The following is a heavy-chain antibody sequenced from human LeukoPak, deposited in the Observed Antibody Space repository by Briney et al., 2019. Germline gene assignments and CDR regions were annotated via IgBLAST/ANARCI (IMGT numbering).Heavy chain of an antibody. Sequence: PSQTLSLTCTVSGVSISSSNSHWGWIRQPPGTGLEWIGSIYYSGNTYYNASLKSQVSISIDTSKNQFSLRLTSVTAADTAVYYCARQTGSGLFILPGGQGTLVTVSS. CDR2: IYYSGNT. CDR3: ARQTGSGLFILP. D-gene: IGHD3/OR15-3a*01. CDR1: GVSISSSNSH. J-gene: IGHJ4*02. V-gene: IGHV4-39*01.